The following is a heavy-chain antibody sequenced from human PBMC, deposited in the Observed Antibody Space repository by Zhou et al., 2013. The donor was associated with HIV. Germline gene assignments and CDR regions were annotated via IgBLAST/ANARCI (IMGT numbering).Heavy chain of an antibody. CDR1: RATLNNYA. Sequence: QVRLVQSGSEVKAPGSSVKVSCKASRATLNNYAITWVRQAPGQGLEWLGRINPILGVANYAQRFQGRVTISADRSTGTAYMELISLTFEDTAVYYCAREDGVATIRKFDSWGQGTLVTVSS. CDR2: INPILGVA. V-gene: IGHV1-69*04. J-gene: IGHJ4*02. CDR3: AREDGVATIRKFDS. D-gene: IGHD5-12*01.